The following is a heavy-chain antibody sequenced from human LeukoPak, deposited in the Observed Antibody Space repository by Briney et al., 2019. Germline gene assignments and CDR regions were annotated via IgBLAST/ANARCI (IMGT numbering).Heavy chain of an antibody. J-gene: IGHJ6*02. V-gene: IGHV1-69*13. CDR1: GGTFSSYA. CDR2: IIPIFGTA. CDR3: ARGSGSYSPYYYYGMDV. Sequence: ASVKVSCKASGGTFSSYAISWVRQAPGQGLEWMGGIIPIFGTANYAQKFQGRVTITADESTSTAYMELSSLRSEDTAVYYCARGSGSYSPYYYYGMDVRGQGTTVTVSS. D-gene: IGHD1-26*01.